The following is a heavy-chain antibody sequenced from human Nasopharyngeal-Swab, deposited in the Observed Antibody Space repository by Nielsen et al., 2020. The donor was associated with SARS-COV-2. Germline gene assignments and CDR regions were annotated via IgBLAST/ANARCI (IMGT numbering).Heavy chain of an antibody. Sequence: GESLKISCAASGFTFSSYAMHWVRQAPGKGLEWVAVISYDGSNKYYADSVQGRFTISRDNSKNTLYLQMNSLRAEDTAVYYCARDTGSLFDYWGQGTLVTVSS. D-gene: IGHD1-26*01. CDR1: GFTFSSYA. CDR3: ARDTGSLFDY. J-gene: IGHJ4*02. CDR2: ISYDGSNK. V-gene: IGHV3-30-3*01.